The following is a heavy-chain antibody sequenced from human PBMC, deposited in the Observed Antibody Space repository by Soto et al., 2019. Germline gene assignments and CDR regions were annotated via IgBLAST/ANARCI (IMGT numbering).Heavy chain of an antibody. D-gene: IGHD2-15*01. CDR1: GGSISSGDYY. Sequence: SETLSLTCTVSGGSISSGDYYWSWIRQPPGKGLEWIGYIYYSGSTYYNPSLKSRVTISVDTSKNQFSLKLSSVTAADTAVYYCARRSMDCSGGSCDTYDAFDIWGQGTMVTVSS. CDR3: ARRSMDCSGGSCDTYDAFDI. J-gene: IGHJ3*02. V-gene: IGHV4-30-4*01. CDR2: IYYSGST.